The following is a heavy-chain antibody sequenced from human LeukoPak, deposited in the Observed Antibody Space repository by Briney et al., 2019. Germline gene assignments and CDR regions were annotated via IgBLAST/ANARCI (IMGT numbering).Heavy chain of an antibody. CDR3: ARVTDGYNYP. CDR2: IIPIFGTA. J-gene: IGHJ5*02. V-gene: IGHV1-69*05. CDR1: GGTFISYA. D-gene: IGHD5-24*01. Sequence: ASVKVSCKASGGTFISYAISWVRQAPGQGLEWMGGIIPIFGTANYAQKFQGRVTITTDESTSTAYMELSSLSSEDTAVYYCARVTDGYNYPGGQGTVVIVSS.